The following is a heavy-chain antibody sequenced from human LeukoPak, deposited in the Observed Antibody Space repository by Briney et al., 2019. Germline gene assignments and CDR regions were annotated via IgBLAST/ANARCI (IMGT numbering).Heavy chain of an antibody. D-gene: IGHD3-3*01. J-gene: IGHJ4*02. V-gene: IGHV3-7*01. Sequence: GGSLRLSCAASGFTFTNYWMSWVRQAPGKGLELVANLKQDRSEEYYVDSVKGRFTISRDNAKNSLYLQMNSLRAEDTAVYYCARLREIPVFGVVTKSTSYFDYWGQGTLVTVSS. CDR2: LKQDRSEE. CDR1: GFTFTNYW. CDR3: ARLREIPVFGVVTKSTSYFDY.